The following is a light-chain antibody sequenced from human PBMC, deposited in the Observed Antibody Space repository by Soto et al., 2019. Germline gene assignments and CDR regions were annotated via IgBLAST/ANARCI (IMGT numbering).Light chain of an antibody. CDR1: QSISRW. CDR2: RAS. CDR3: QQYQTWT. J-gene: IGKJ1*01. Sequence: DIQMTQSPFTLSASVGDRVTITCRASQSISRWLAWYQQKPGKAPKLLIYRASSLESGDPSRFSGSGSGTEFTLTISCLQSDDSATYYCQQYQTWTFGQGTKVEIK. V-gene: IGKV1-5*03.